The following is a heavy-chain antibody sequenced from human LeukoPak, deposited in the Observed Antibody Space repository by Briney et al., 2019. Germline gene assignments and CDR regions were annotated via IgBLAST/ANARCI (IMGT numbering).Heavy chain of an antibody. CDR1: GFTFTTYW. Sequence: PGGSLRLSCAASGFTFTTYWMTWVRQAPGKGLEWVANINQDGTEKYYVDSVKGRFTISRDSAKNSLYLQMNSLRAEDTAVYYCAELGITMIGGVWGKGTTVTISS. CDR3: AELGITMIGGV. J-gene: IGHJ6*04. V-gene: IGHV3-7*01. CDR2: INQDGTEK. D-gene: IGHD3-10*02.